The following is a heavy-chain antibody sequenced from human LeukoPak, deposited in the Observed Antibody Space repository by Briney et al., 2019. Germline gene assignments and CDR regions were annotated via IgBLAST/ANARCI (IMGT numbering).Heavy chain of an antibody. V-gene: IGHV4-59*01. CDR2: IYYSGST. Sequence: KTSETLSLTCTVSGGSISSYYWSWIRQPPGKGLEWIGYIYYSGSTNYNPSLKSRVTISVDTSKNQFSLKLSSVTAADTAVYYCAGTNYELDYWGQGTLVTVSS. CDR1: GGSISSYY. J-gene: IGHJ4*02. CDR3: AGTNYELDY. D-gene: IGHD1-7*01.